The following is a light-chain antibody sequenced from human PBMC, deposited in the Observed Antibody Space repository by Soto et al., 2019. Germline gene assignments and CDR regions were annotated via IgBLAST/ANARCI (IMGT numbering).Light chain of an antibody. CDR1: SSDVGGYNY. V-gene: IGLV2-8*01. Sequence: QSALTQPPSASGSPGQLVTISCTGTSSDVGGYNYVSWYQQHPGKAPKLMIYEVSKRPSGVPDRFSGSKSGNTASLTVSGLQAEDEADYYCSSYAGSNLYVFGTGTKATVL. CDR2: EVS. J-gene: IGLJ1*01. CDR3: SSYAGSNLYV.